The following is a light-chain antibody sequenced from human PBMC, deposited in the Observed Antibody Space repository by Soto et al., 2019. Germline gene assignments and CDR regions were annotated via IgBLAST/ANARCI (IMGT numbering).Light chain of an antibody. J-gene: IGKJ4*01. CDR1: RSISRS. V-gene: IGKV1-5*01. CDR2: DAS. CDR3: QQYNAYPLS. Sequence: DFQMIQSPSTLSASVGDRVTITCRASRSISRSLAWYQEKPGKVPKVLISDASTLQSGVPSRFSGSGSGTDFTLTISSLQPDDFATYYCQQYNAYPLSFGGGTKVEI.